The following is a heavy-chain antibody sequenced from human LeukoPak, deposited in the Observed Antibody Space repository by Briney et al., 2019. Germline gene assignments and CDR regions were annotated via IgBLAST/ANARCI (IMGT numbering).Heavy chain of an antibody. J-gene: IGHJ4*02. D-gene: IGHD3-10*01. CDR3: AKGDVLLWFGELT. V-gene: IGHV3-23*01. Sequence: PGGSLRLSCAASGFTFSSYAMSWVRQAPGKGLEWVSAISGSGGSAYYADSVKGRFTISRDNSKNTLYLQMNSLRAEDTAVYYCAKGDVLLWFGELTWGQGTLVTVSS. CDR2: ISGSGGSA. CDR1: GFTFSSYA.